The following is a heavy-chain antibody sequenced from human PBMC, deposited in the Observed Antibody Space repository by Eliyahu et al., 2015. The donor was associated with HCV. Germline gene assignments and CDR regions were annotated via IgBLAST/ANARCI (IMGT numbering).Heavy chain of an antibody. D-gene: IGHD2-2*01. CDR2: ISSSGGSL. CDR1: GFXFNNYA. Sequence: EVQLLESGGDLVQPGGSLRLSCAASGFXFNNYAMTWVRQAPGKGLGWVSGISSSGGSLSYADSVQGRFTISRDNSKNTLYLQMNSLRAEDTALYYCAQTAYCSSTTCFPGIYYWGQGTLVTVSS. CDR3: AQTAYCSSTTCFPGIYY. J-gene: IGHJ4*02. V-gene: IGHV3-23*01.